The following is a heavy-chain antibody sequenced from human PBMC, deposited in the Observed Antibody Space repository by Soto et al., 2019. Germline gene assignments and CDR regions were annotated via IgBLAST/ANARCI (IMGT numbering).Heavy chain of an antibody. D-gene: IGHD4-17*01. Sequence: QVQLVQSGAEVKKPGASVKVSCKASGYTFTTYAMHWVRQAPGQRLEWMGWINVGNGNTKYSQKFQGRVIITRDTSASTAYMELRSLRSEDTAVYYCASGYYGDYVILHYYHGMDVWGQGTTVTVSS. J-gene: IGHJ6*02. CDR3: ASGYYGDYVILHYYHGMDV. CDR2: INVGNGNT. CDR1: GYTFTTYA. V-gene: IGHV1-3*01.